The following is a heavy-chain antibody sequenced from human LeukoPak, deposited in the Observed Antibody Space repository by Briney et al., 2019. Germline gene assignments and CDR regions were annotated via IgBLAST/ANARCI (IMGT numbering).Heavy chain of an antibody. CDR3: TTHYDILTGYYKH. Sequence: GGSLRLSCAASGFXFSNYGINWVRQAPGKGLEWVGRIKSKTDGGTTDYAAPVKGRFTISRDDSKNTLYLQMNSLKTEDTAVYYCTTHYDILTGYYKHWGQGTLVTVSS. V-gene: IGHV3-15*01. J-gene: IGHJ1*01. CDR1: GFXFSNYG. D-gene: IGHD3-9*01. CDR2: IKSKTDGGTT.